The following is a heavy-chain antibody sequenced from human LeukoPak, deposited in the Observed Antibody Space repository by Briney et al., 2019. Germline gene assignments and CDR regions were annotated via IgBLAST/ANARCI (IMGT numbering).Heavy chain of an antibody. CDR2: ISAYNGNT. Sequence: ASVYLSCKASGYTFTRLGISWVPQAPGQGLEWMGWISAYNGNTNYAQKLQGRVTMTTDTSTSTAYMELRSLRSDDTAVYYCERGGGQWLLPFDYWRQGTLVTVSS. CDR3: ERGGGQWLLPFDY. J-gene: IGHJ4*02. D-gene: IGHD6-19*01. CDR1: GYTFTRLG. V-gene: IGHV1-18*01.